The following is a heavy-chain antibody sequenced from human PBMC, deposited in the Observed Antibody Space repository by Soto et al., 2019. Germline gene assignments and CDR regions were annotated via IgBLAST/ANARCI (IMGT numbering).Heavy chain of an antibody. CDR1: GSSFSDAW. J-gene: IGHJ4*01. Sequence: GGSLRLSCAASGSSFSDAWINWVRQAPGKGLEWVGRIKSKIDGGTTDFAAPVKGRFAISRYDSRDMVYMEMYSLKTDDTAVFYFPTDSFFPGNLPVMANRGHGTLVPVSS. CDR3: PTDSFFPGNLPVMAN. D-gene: IGHD3-16*01. CDR2: IKSKIDGGTT. V-gene: IGHV3-15*07.